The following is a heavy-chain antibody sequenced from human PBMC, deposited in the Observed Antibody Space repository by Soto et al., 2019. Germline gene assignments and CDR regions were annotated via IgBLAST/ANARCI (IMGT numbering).Heavy chain of an antibody. CDR3: ARRAPIWFGGLLVPYYRIDV. CDR2: IYHSGST. D-gene: IGHD3-10*01. J-gene: IGHJ6*02. Sequence: SQTLCVTCTVSGGSISRSNWWSWVRQPPGKGLEWIGEIYHSGSTNYNPSLKSRVTISVDKSKNQFSLKLSSVTAADTAVYFCARRAPIWFGGLLVPYYRIDVWGQGTTVTGSS. V-gene: IGHV4-4*02. CDR1: GGSISRSNW.